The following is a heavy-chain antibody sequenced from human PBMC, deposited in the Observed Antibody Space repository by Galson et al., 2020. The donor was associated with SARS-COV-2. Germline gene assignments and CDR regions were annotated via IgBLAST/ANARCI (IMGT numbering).Heavy chain of an antibody. D-gene: IGHD3-22*01. Sequence: SETLSLTCTVSGGSISSVGYYWRWVRPHPGQGLEWIGYVNYSGTTKYNPSLKSRITMSVDTSKNQFSLKLNSVTAADTAIYYCTVYYYDSGGSYFFDYWGLVTRVTVSS. CDR1: GGSISSVGYY. J-gene: IGHJ4*02. CDR3: TVYYYDSGGSYFFDY. CDR2: VNYSGTT. V-gene: IGHV4-31*03.